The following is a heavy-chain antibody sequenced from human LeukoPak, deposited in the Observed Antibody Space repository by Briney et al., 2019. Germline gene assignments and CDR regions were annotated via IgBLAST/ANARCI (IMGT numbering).Heavy chain of an antibody. CDR2: ITSSSTYI. CDR3: ARDPYSGSYGDYYYYYMDV. CDR1: GFTFSSYN. D-gene: IGHD1-26*01. V-gene: IGHV3-21*01. J-gene: IGHJ6*03. Sequence: GGSLRLSCAASGFTFSSYNMNWVRQAPGKGLEWVSSITSSSTYIYYADSVKGRFTISRDNARNSLYLQMNSLRAEDTAVYYCARDPYSGSYGDYYYYYMDVWGKGTTVTISS.